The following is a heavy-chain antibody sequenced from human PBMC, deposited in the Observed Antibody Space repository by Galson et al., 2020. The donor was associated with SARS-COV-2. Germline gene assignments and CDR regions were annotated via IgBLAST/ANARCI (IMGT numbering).Heavy chain of an antibody. D-gene: IGHD2-2*01. J-gene: IGHJ1*01. CDR3: AGRYCSSTSCSFQH. V-gene: IGHV1-69*06. CDR1: GGTFSSYA. CDR2: IIPIFGTA. Sequence: SVKVSCKASGGTFSSYAISWVRQAPGQGLEWMGGIIPIFGTANYAQKFQGRVTITADKTTSTAYMELSSLRSEDTAVYYCAGRYCSSTSCSFQHWGQGTLVTVSS.